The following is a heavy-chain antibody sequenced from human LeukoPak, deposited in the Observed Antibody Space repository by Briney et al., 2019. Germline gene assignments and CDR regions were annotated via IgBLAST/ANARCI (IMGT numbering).Heavy chain of an antibody. J-gene: IGHJ6*02. CDR1: GGSINSYF. D-gene: IGHD3-22*01. CDR3: AREGSAYRMDV. Sequence: PSETLSLTCTVSGGSINSYFWSWIRQPPGKGLEWIAYIYHSGTINYNPSLKSRVTISLDTSKSQVSLNLTSVTAADTAVYYCAREGSAYRMDVWGQGTTVTVSS. V-gene: IGHV4-59*01. CDR2: IYHSGTI.